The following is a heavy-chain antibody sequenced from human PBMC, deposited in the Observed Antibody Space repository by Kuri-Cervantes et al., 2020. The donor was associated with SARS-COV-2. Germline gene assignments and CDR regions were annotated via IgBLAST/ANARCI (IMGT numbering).Heavy chain of an antibody. CDR2: IKQDGSEK. CDR3: ARLGGNYYYYYMDV. D-gene: IGHD1-1*01. Sequence: GGSLRLSCAASGFTFSSYWMSWVRQAPGKGLEWVANIKQDGSEKYYVDSVKGRFTISRDNAKNSLYLQMNSLRAEDTAVYYCARLGGNYYYYYMDVWGKGATVTVSS. J-gene: IGHJ6*03. V-gene: IGHV3-7*01. CDR1: GFTFSSYW.